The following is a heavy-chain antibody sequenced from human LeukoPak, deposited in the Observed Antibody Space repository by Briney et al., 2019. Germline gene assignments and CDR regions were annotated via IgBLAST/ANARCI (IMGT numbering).Heavy chain of an antibody. CDR1: GFTFSSYA. Sequence: SGGSLRLSFAASGFTFSSYAMSWVRQAPGKGLEWVSAISGSGGSTYYADSVKGRFTISRDNSKNTLYLQMNSLRAEDTAVYYCAKDLGGSYYGSGSYNDAFDIWGQGTMVTVSS. CDR2: ISGSGGST. V-gene: IGHV3-23*01. D-gene: IGHD3-10*01. J-gene: IGHJ3*02. CDR3: AKDLGGSYYGSGSYNDAFDI.